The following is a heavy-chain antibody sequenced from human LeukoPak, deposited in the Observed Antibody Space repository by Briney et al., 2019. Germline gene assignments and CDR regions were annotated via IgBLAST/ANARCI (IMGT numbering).Heavy chain of an antibody. Sequence: GGSLRLSCAASGFTFSAYWMHWVRQSPGKGLEWVGQLKGDGSRANYADSVRGRFTISRDNAKNTVYLQLNSLRAEDTAVYYCARDGYLAPVIAFLDYWGQGTPVTVSS. CDR1: GFTFSAYW. D-gene: IGHD2-2*03. V-gene: IGHV3-74*01. CDR2: LKGDGSRA. J-gene: IGHJ4*02. CDR3: ARDGYLAPVIAFLDY.